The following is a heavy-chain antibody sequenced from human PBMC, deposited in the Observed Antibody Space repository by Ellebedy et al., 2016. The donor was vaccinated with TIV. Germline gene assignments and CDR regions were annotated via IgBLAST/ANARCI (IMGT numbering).Heavy chain of an antibody. CDR2: IIPIFGTA. CDR3: ASQRGPLPGADTYDYYGLDV. D-gene: IGHD6-13*01. V-gene: IGHV1-69*06. Sequence: AASVKVSCKASGGTFSSYAISWVRQAPGQGLEWMGGIIPIFGTANYAQKFQGRVTITADKSTSTAYMELSSLRSEDTAVYYCASQRGPLPGADTYDYYGLDVWGQGTTVTVSS. J-gene: IGHJ6*02. CDR1: GGTFSSYA.